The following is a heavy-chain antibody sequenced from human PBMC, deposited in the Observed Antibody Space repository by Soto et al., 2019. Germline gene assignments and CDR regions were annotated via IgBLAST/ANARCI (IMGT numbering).Heavy chain of an antibody. CDR1: GFTFSSYS. CDR2: ISSSGSTI. CDR3: ARRFHAHCSGGSFYSPADPFHAFDI. J-gene: IGHJ3*02. V-gene: IGHV3-48*02. D-gene: IGHD2-15*01. Sequence: EVQLVESGGGLVQPGGSLRLSCAASGFTFSSYSMNWVRQAPGKGLEWVSYISSSGSTIYYADSVKGRFTISRDNAKNSLYLQMNGLRDEDTAVYYCARRFHAHCSGGSFYSPADPFHAFDIWGQGTMVTVSS.